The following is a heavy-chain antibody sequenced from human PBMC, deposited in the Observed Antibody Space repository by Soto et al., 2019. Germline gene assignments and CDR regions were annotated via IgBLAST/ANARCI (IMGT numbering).Heavy chain of an antibody. CDR3: ARVPDR. D-gene: IGHD2-2*01. Sequence: QLQLQASGSGLVKPSQTLSLTCAVSVGSISSGGYSWSWIRQPPGKGLEWIGYIYHSGSTYYNPSLKSRVTISVDRSKNQFSLKLSSVTAADTAVYYCARVPDRWGQGTLVTVSS. J-gene: IGHJ5*02. CDR2: IYHSGST. V-gene: IGHV4-30-2*01. CDR1: VGSISSGGYS.